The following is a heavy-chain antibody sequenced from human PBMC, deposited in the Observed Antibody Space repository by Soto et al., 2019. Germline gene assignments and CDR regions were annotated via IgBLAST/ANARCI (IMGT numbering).Heavy chain of an antibody. J-gene: IGHJ4*02. Sequence: GGSLRLSCSASVFTFSSFTMHWVRQAPGKGLEWVASISRSSIYIYYSDSLKGRVTISRDNAKNSLYLQMDSPRVEDTAIYYCAREELDYWGQGTLVTVSS. CDR1: VFTFSSFT. D-gene: IGHD1-1*01. V-gene: IGHV3-21*01. CDR2: ISRSSIYI. CDR3: AREELDY.